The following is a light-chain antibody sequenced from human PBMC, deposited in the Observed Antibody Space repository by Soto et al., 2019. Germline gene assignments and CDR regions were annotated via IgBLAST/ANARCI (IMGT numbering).Light chain of an antibody. CDR3: SSFTSSITYV. Sequence: QLVLTQPASVSGSPGQSITISCTGTSSDVGGYNSVSWYRQDPGKAPKLMIYDVTNRPSGVSNRFSGSKSGNTASLTISGLQAEDEADYYCSSFTSSITYVFGTGTQLTVL. J-gene: IGLJ1*01. V-gene: IGLV2-14*01. CDR2: DVT. CDR1: SSDVGGYNS.